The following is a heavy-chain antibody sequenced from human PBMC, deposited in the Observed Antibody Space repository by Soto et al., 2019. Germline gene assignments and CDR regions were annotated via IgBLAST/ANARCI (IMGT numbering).Heavy chain of an antibody. J-gene: IGHJ4*02. D-gene: IGHD5-12*01. V-gene: IGHV4-59*08. CDR1: GGSVTSYD. Sequence: QVQLQESGPGLVKPSETLSLTCTVSGGSVTSYDWSWIRQPPGKGLEWIGYIYNSGSTNYNPSLKRRVTISVDTSKNQFSLNLRSVTAADTAVYYCARHSPRYSGYAFDYWGQGTLVTVSS. CDR3: ARHSPRYSGYAFDY. CDR2: IYNSGST.